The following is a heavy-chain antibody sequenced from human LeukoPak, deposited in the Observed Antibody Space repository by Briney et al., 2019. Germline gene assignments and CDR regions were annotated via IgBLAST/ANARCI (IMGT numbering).Heavy chain of an antibody. J-gene: IGHJ1*01. CDR2: ISSSSSTI. D-gene: IGHD5-18*01. CDR3: ARGYSFGTLRVQH. V-gene: IGHV3-48*02. Sequence: PGGSLRLSCAASGFTFSSYSMNWVRQAPGKGLEWASYISSSSSTIYYADSVKGRFTISRDNAKNSLYLQMNSLRDEDTAVYYCARGYSFGTLRVQHWGQGTLVTVSS. CDR1: GFTFSSYS.